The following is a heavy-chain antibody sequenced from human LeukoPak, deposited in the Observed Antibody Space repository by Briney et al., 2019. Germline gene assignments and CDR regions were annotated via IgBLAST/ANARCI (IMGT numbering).Heavy chain of an antibody. CDR2: IYTSGST. D-gene: IGHD3-10*01. Sequence: SETLSLTCTVSGGSISSGSYYWSWIRQPAGKGLEWIGRIYTSGSTNYNPSLKSRVAMSVDTSRNQFSLKLSSVTAADTAVYYCARGSYYGSGSYAVDYWGQGTLVTVSS. CDR1: GGSISSGSYY. J-gene: IGHJ4*02. V-gene: IGHV4-61*02. CDR3: ARGSYYGSGSYAVDY.